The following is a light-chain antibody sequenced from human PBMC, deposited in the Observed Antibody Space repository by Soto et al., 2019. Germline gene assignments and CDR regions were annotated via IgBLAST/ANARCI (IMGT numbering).Light chain of an antibody. CDR1: SSNIGSNY. CDR2: RNN. J-gene: IGLJ2*01. Sequence: QSVLTQPPSASGTPGQRVTISCSGSSSNIGSNYVYWYQQLPGTAPKLLIYRNNQRPSGVPDRFSGSKSGTSASLAISGLRSEDEADYYWAAWDDRLGGGVFGGGTQLTGL. CDR3: AAWDDRLGGGV. V-gene: IGLV1-47*01.